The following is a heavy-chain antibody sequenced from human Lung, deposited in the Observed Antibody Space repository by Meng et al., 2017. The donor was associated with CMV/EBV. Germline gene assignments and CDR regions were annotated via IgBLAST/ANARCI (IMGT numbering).Heavy chain of an antibody. V-gene: IGHV3-11*01. J-gene: IGHJ6*02. CDR2: IDSGGSTK. D-gene: IGHD3-10*01. Sequence: GGSLRLXCAASGFTFSEYYMSWIRQAPGKGLEWISNIDSGGSTKSYADSVKGRFTISRDNVKSSLYLQMNSLRAEDTAVYFCARDTNYYGSGSYLPYYYYYGLGVWGQGTTVTVSS. CDR3: ARDTNYYGSGSYLPYYYYYGLGV. CDR1: GFTFSEYY.